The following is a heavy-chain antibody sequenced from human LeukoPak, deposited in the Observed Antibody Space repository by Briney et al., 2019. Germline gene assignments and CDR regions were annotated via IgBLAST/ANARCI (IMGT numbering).Heavy chain of an antibody. Sequence: GGSLRLSCAACGFTFSSYWMSWVRQAPGKGLEWVANIKQDGSEKYYVDSVKGRFTISRDNAKNSLYLQMNSLRAEDTAVYYCARGRADYYDDWGQGTLLTVSS. CDR1: GFTFSSYW. CDR3: ARGRADYYDD. V-gene: IGHV3-7*01. CDR2: IKQDGSEK. J-gene: IGHJ4*02.